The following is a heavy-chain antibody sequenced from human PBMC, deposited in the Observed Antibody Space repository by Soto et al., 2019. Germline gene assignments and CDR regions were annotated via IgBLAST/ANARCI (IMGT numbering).Heavy chain of an antibody. D-gene: IGHD6-13*01. J-gene: IGHJ4*02. V-gene: IGHV4-34*01. CDR2: INHSGST. CDR3: ARVFRSSSWPGYFDY. CDR1: GGSFSGYY. Sequence: SETLSLTCAVYGGSFSGYYWTWIRQPPGTGLEWIGEINHSGSTNYNPSLKSRVTISVDTSKNQFSLKLSSVTAADTAVYYCARVFRSSSWPGYFDYSGQGTLVTGSS.